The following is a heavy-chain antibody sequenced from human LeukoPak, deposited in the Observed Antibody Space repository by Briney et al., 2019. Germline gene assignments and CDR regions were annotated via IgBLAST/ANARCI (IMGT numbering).Heavy chain of an antibody. Sequence: GGSLRLSCAASGFTFSSYDMHWVRQATGKGLEWVSAIGTAGDTYYPGSVKGRFTISRDNAKNTLYLQMKSLRAEDTAVYYCARGHLSTPRSAMDVWGQGTTVTVSS. J-gene: IGHJ6*02. V-gene: IGHV3-13*01. D-gene: IGHD3-3*02. CDR2: IGTAGDT. CDR3: ARGHLSTPRSAMDV. CDR1: GFTFSSYD.